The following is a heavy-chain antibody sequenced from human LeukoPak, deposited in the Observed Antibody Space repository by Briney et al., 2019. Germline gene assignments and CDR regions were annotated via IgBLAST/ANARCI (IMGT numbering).Heavy chain of an antibody. CDR3: AKDRVKYSNSSDFDY. V-gene: IGHV3-23*01. J-gene: IGHJ4*02. D-gene: IGHD6-6*01. Sequence: PGGSLRLSCEASGFTFSIYAMSWVRQAPGKGLEWVSTITGSGGGTYYADSVKGRFTISRDNSMNTLYLQMNSLRVEDTALYYCAKDRVKYSNSSDFDYWGQGTLVTVSS. CDR1: GFTFSIYA. CDR2: ITGSGGGT.